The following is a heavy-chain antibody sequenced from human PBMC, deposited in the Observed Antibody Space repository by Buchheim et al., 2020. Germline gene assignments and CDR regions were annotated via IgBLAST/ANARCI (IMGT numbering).Heavy chain of an antibody. J-gene: IGHJ4*02. Sequence: EGQLVESGGGLVQPGGSLRLSCAASGLSLSTYWMHWVRQAPGKGLEWVSRTNTDGSDTSNVDSVKGRFTVSRDNARNTLYLQMDSLRAEDTAVYYCAREYYGVLTGYYYDYWGQGT. CDR2: TNTDGSDT. CDR3: AREYYGVLTGYYYDY. CDR1: GLSLSTYW. D-gene: IGHD3-9*01. V-gene: IGHV3-74*01.